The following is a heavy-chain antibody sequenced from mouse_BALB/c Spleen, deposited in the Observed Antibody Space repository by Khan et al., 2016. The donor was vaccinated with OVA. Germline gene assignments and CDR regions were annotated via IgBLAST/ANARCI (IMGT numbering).Heavy chain of an antibody. CDR1: GYTFTTYW. J-gene: IGHJ4*01. V-gene: IGHV1-7*01. CDR2: INPNTGYN. CDR3: ATSGQYGSNYYFGMDY. D-gene: IGHD1-1*01. Sequence: QIQLVQSGAELAKPGASMKMSCKASGYTFTTYWMHWIKQRPGQGLEWIGYINPNTGYNECEQKFKDKATLTADKSSSTVYMQLSSLTSEDSAVYYCATSGQYGSNYYFGMDYWGQGTSVTVSS.